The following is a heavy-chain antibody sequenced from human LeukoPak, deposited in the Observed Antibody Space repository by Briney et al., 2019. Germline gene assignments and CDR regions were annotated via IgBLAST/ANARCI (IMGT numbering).Heavy chain of an antibody. D-gene: IGHD1-14*01. J-gene: IGHJ6*03. Sequence: GGSLRLSCAASGFTFSSYAMHWVRQAPGKGLEYVSAISSNGGSTYYANSVKGRFTISRDNSKNTLYLQMNSLRAEDTAVYYCARDFPAPPTGNYYMDVWGKGTTVTISS. V-gene: IGHV3-64*01. CDR2: ISSNGGST. CDR3: ARDFPAPPTGNYYMDV. CDR1: GFTFSSYA.